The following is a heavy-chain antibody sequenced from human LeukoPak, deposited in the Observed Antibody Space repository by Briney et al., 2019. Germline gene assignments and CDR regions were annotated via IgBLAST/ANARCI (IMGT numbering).Heavy chain of an antibody. Sequence: PSETLSLTCTVSGGSISGFYWNWIRQPPGKGLEWIGYIHYSGSTNYNPSLKSRVTISLDTSKNQFSLKLSSVTAADTALYYCAREGASDVWGQGTMVTVSS. CDR2: IHYSGST. J-gene: IGHJ3*01. CDR3: AREGASDV. CDR1: GGSISGFY. V-gene: IGHV4-59*01.